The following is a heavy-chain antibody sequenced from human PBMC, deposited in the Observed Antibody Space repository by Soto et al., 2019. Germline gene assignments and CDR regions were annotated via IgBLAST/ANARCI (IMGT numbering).Heavy chain of an antibody. V-gene: IGHV3-21*01. D-gene: IGHD6-13*01. CDR2: ISSSSSYI. J-gene: IGHJ4*02. CDR1: GFTFSSYS. Sequence: GSLRLSCAASGFTFSSYSMNWVRQAPGKGLEWVSSISSSSSYIYYADSVKGRFTISRDNAKNSLYLQMNSLRAEDTAVYYCARTYSSTWYSNYRGQGTLVTVSS. CDR3: ARTYSSTWYSNY.